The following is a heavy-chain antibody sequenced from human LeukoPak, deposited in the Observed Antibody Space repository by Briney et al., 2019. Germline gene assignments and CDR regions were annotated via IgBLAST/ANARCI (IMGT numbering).Heavy chain of an antibody. CDR3: ARGNSPRDYYYYYMDV. Sequence: SVKVSCKASGGTFSSYAISWVRQAPGQGLEWMGGIIPIFGTANYAQKFQGRVTITADESTSTAYMELSSLRSEDTAVYYCARGNSPRDYYYYYMDVWGKGTTVTVSS. D-gene: IGHD4-23*01. CDR1: GGTFSSYA. J-gene: IGHJ6*03. CDR2: IIPIFGTA. V-gene: IGHV1-69*01.